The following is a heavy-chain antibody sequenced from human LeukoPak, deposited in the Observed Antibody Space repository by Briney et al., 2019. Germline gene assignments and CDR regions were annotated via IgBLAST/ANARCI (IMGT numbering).Heavy chain of an antibody. CDR2: ISGSGGST. Sequence: GGTLRLSCAASGFTFSSYGMSWVRQAPGKGLEWVSAISGSGGSTYYADSVKGRFTISRDNSKNTLYLQMNSLRAEDTAVYYCAKVGVGYYDSRFAFDYWGQGTLVTVSS. CDR1: GFTFSSYG. J-gene: IGHJ4*02. V-gene: IGHV3-23*01. D-gene: IGHD3-22*01. CDR3: AKVGVGYYDSRFAFDY.